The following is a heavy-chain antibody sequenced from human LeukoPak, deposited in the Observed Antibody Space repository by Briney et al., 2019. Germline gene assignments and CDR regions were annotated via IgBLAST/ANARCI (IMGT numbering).Heavy chain of an antibody. CDR3: AKFGHGSSSWYAYYFDY. Sequence: GGSLRLSCAASGFTFSSYGMHWVRQAPGKGLEWVAVISYDGSNKYYADSVKGRFTISRDNSKNTLYLQMNSLRAEDTAVYYCAKFGHGSSSWYAYYFDYWGQGTLVTVSS. CDR2: ISYDGSNK. CDR1: GFTFSSYG. V-gene: IGHV3-30*18. J-gene: IGHJ4*02. D-gene: IGHD6-13*01.